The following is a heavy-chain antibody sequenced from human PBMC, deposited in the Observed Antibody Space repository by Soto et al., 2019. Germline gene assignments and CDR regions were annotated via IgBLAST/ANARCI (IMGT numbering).Heavy chain of an antibody. J-gene: IGHJ4*02. V-gene: IGHV4-34*01. CDR2: INHSGST. Sequence: PSETLSLTCAVYGGSFSGYYWSWIRQPPGKGLEWIGEINHSGSTNYNPSLKSRVTISVDTSKNQFSLKLSSVTAADTAVYYCARSPRNCSGGSCYSSNRYYFDYWGQGTLVTVSS. CDR3: ARSPRNCSGGSCYSSNRYYFDY. CDR1: GGSFSGYY. D-gene: IGHD2-15*01.